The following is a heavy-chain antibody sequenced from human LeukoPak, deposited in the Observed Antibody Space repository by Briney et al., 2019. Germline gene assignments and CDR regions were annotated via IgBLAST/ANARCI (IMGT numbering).Heavy chain of an antibody. D-gene: IGHD6-13*01. CDR1: GFTFSSYA. Sequence: GGSLRLSCAASGFTFSSYAMHWVRQAPGKGLEWVALISYDGSNKYYADSVKGRFTISRDNSKNTLFLQMNSLRAEDTAVYFCARDNYSSSWYKGEFVYWGQGTLVTVSS. J-gene: IGHJ4*02. V-gene: IGHV3-30-3*01. CDR3: ARDNYSSSWYKGEFVY. CDR2: ISYDGSNK.